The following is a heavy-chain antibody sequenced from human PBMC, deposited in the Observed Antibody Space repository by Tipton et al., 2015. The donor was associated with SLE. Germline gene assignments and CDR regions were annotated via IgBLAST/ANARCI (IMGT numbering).Heavy chain of an antibody. J-gene: IGHJ6*02. CDR1: GFTFSSYA. CDR3: ANPAERYQLKFYYGMDV. CDR2: ISGSGGST. Sequence: SLRLSCAASGFTFSSYAMSWVRQAPGKGLEWVSAISGSGGSTYYADSVKGRFTISRDNSKNTLYLQMNSLRAEDTAVYYCANPAERYQLKFYYGMDVWGQGTLVTVSS. D-gene: IGHD2-2*01. V-gene: IGHV3-23*01.